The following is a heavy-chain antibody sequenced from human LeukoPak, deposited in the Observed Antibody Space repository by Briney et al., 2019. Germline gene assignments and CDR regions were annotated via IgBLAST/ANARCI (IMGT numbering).Heavy chain of an antibody. CDR3: ARDRHYYDSSGYLELDAFDI. CDR2: ISYDGSNK. D-gene: IGHD3-22*01. CDR1: GFTFSSYA. V-gene: IGHV3-30-3*01. Sequence: GGSLRLSCAASGFTFSSYAMHWVRQAPGKGLEWVAVISYDGSNKYYADSVKGRFTISRDNSKNTLYLQMNSLRAEDTAVYYCARDRHYYDSSGYLELDAFDIWGQGTMVTVSS. J-gene: IGHJ3*02.